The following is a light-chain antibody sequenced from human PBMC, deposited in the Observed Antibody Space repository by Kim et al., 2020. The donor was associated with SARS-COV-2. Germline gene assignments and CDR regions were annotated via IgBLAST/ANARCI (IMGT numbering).Light chain of an antibody. V-gene: IGKV1-9*01. J-gene: IGKJ4*01. CDR1: QDISSY. CDR2: AAS. CDR3: QQLSSYPLT. Sequence: SSLGARVATTCPARQDISSYLAWYQQKPGMAPKLLIYAASTLQTGVPSRFSGSESGTEFTLTISSLQPEDFAAYYCQQLSSYPLTFGGGTKVDIK.